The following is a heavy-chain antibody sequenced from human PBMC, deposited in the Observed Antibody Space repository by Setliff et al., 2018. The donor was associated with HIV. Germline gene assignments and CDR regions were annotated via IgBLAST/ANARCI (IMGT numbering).Heavy chain of an antibody. CDR1: GITVSGIY. D-gene: IGHD3-22*01. Sequence: GGSLRLSCVASGITVSGIYMTWVRQAPGKGLEWVSVINSDGTSTTYADSVKGRFTISRDNAKNTLYLQMNSLRAEDTAVYYCARDLSYDYDRSSDTFDYWGQGTLVTVSS. CDR3: ARDLSYDYDRSSDTFDY. J-gene: IGHJ4*02. CDR2: INSDGTST. V-gene: IGHV3-74*03.